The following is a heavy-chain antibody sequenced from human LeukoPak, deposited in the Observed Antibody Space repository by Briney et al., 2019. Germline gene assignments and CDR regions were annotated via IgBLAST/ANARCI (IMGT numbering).Heavy chain of an antibody. CDR2: INPNSGGT. D-gene: IGHD5-18*01. V-gene: IGHV1-2*02. J-gene: IGHJ6*02. CDR3: ARQYSYEGRSYYYGMDV. Sequence: EASVKVSCKASGYTFTGYYMHWVRQAPGQGLEWMGCINPNSGGTNYAQKFQGRVTITRDTSITSPYMELSRLRSDDTAVYYCARQYSYEGRSYYYGMDVWGQGTTVTVSS. CDR1: GYTFTGYY.